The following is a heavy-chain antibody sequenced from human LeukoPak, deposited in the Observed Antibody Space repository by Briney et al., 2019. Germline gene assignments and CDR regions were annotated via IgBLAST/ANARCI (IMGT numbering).Heavy chain of an antibody. CDR2: IYYSGST. J-gene: IGHJ4*02. V-gene: IGHV4-59*12. Sequence: SETLSLTRTVSGVSISSYYWSWIRQPPGKGLEWIGYIYYSGSTNYNPSLKSRVTISVDTSKNQFSLKLSSGTAADTAVYYCARVNRRSLWGQGTLVTVSS. CDR1: GVSISSYY. D-gene: IGHD2/OR15-2a*01. CDR3: ARVNRRSL.